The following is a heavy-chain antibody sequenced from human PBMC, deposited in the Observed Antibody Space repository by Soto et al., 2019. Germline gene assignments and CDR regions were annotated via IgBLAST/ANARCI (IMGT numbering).Heavy chain of an antibody. CDR2: IYHSGSI. CDR1: GGSFSGYY. J-gene: IGHJ5*02. V-gene: IGHV4-34*01. CDR3: ARGQGTRENWFDP. D-gene: IGHD3-10*01. Sequence: SETLSLTCAVYGGSFSGYYWSWIRQPPGKGLEWIGEIYHSGSINYNPSLKSRVTISVDKSKNQFSLKLSSVTAADTAVYYCARGQGTRENWFDPWGQGTLVTVSS.